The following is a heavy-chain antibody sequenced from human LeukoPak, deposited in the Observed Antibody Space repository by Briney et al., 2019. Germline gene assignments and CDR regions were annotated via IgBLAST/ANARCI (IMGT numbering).Heavy chain of an antibody. Sequence: GASVRDSCKASGYTFTGYNMYWVRQAPGHGLEWMGLINPSGTNTNYAQKFRGRVTMTRDTSTSTVYMDLSSLRSEDTAMYFCAREESDGYFDYWGQGTLVTVSS. CDR1: GYTFTGYN. CDR3: AREESDGYFDY. CDR2: INPSGTNT. J-gene: IGHJ4*02. V-gene: IGHV1-46*01. D-gene: IGHD2-8*01.